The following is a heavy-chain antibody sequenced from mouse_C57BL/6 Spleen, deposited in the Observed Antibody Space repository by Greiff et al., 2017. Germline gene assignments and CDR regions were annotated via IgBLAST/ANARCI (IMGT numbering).Heavy chain of an antibody. Sequence: QVQLQQSGPELVKPGASVKISCKASGYAFSSSWMNWVKQRPGKGLEWIGRIYPGDGDTNYNGKFKGKATLTADKSSSTAYMQLSRLTSEDSAVYFCARYELPLYAMDYWGQGTSVTVSS. D-gene: IGHD1-1*01. J-gene: IGHJ4*01. CDR1: GYAFSSSW. CDR2: IYPGDGDT. V-gene: IGHV1-82*01. CDR3: ARYELPLYAMDY.